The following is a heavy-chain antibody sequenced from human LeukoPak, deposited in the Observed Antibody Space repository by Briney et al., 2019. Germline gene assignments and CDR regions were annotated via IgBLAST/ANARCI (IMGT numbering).Heavy chain of an antibody. J-gene: IGHJ4*02. CDR3: ARAGRLVVVPAAIVY. CDR1: GYTFTGYY. CDR2: INPNSGGT. V-gene: IGHV1-2*02. D-gene: IGHD2-2*02. Sequence: ASVKVSCKASGYTFTGYYMHWVRQAPGQGLGWMGWINPNSGGTNYAQKFQGRVTMTRDTSISTAYMELSRLRSGDTAVYYCARAGRLVVVPAAIVYWGQGTLVTVSS.